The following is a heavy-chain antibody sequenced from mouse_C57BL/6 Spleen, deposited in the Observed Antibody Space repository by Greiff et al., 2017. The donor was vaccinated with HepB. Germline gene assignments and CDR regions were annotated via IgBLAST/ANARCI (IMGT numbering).Heavy chain of an antibody. V-gene: IGHV1-80*01. CDR3: ARSDREYPTVFDV. CDR1: GYAFSSYW. J-gene: IGHJ1*03. Sequence: VKLQESGAELVKPGASVKISCKASGYAFSSYWMNWVKQRPGKGLEWIGQIYPGDGDTNYNGKFKGKATLTADKSSSTAYMQLSSLTSEDSAVYFCARSDREYPTVFDVWGTGTTVTVSS. D-gene: IGHD1-1*01. CDR2: IYPGDGDT.